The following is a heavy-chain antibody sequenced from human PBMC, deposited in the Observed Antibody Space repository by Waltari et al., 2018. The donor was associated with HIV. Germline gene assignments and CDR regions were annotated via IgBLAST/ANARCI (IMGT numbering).Heavy chain of an antibody. CDR3: VRGSSGWIGVDY. V-gene: IGHV3-74*01. D-gene: IGHD6-25*01. CDR2: IDTNGGIT. Sequence: EVQLVEAGAGFVQPGGSRRLSCAAPAFTFIHHWMPWVRQAPGKGLVWVSRIDTNGGITSYVDSVKGRFTISRDKAKNTLYLQMNTLRAEDTSVYYCVRGSSGWIGVDYWGQGVLVTVSS. J-gene: IGHJ4*02. CDR1: AFTFIHHW.